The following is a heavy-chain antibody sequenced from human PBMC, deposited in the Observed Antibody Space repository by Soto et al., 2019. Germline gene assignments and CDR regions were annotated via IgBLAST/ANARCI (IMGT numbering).Heavy chain of an antibody. CDR2: INAGNGNT. CDR1: GYTFTSYA. V-gene: IGHV1-3*01. D-gene: IGHD3-22*01. Sequence: QVQLVQSGAEVKKPGASVKVSCKASGYTFTSYAMHWVRQAPGQRLEWMGWINAGNGNTKYSQKFQGRVTITRDTPASTAYMELSSLRSEDTAVYYCARSEPYYDSIPDAFDIWGQGTMVTVSS. CDR3: ARSEPYYDSIPDAFDI. J-gene: IGHJ3*02.